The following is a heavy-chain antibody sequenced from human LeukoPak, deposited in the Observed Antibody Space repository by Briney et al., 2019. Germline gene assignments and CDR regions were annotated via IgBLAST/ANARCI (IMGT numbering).Heavy chain of an antibody. CDR3: ARDRHIAY. Sequence: GPLRLSCAASGFTFSNYWLTWVRQAPGQGLEWVANIKQDGSEKHYVNSVKGRFTISRDNAKNSLYLQMNSLRAEDTAVYYCARDRHIAYWGQGTLLTVSS. D-gene: IGHD2-21*01. V-gene: IGHV3-7*01. CDR1: GFTFSNYW. J-gene: IGHJ4*02. CDR2: IKQDGSEK.